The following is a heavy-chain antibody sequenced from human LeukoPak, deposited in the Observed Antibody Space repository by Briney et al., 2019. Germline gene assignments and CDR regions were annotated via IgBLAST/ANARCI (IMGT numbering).Heavy chain of an antibody. J-gene: IGHJ4*02. CDR2: IRFDGSNE. CDR1: GFTVSPYG. V-gene: IGHV3-30*02. CDR3: AGDFDY. Sequence: PGGSLRLSCAASGFTVSPYGMHWVRQAPGKGLEWVTFIRFDGSNEYYTDSAKGRFTISRDNSENTLYLQMNSLRPEDTAVYYCAGDFDYWGQGTLVTVSS.